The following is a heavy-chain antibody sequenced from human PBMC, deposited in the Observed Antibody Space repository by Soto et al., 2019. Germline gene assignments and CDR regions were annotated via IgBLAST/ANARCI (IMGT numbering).Heavy chain of an antibody. D-gene: IGHD2-8*01. CDR3: ARDGVGATVYAGYLDY. V-gene: IGHV3-33*01. J-gene: IGHJ4*02. Sequence: AGSLRLGCAACGIIFNISGIPGARQDPGKGLEWVAVIRYDGSNIYYADSVSGRFTISRDKSKNTLYLQMDSLRAEDTAVYFCARDGVGATVYAGYLDYWGQGALVTVSS. CDR2: IRYDGSNI. CDR1: GIIFNISG.